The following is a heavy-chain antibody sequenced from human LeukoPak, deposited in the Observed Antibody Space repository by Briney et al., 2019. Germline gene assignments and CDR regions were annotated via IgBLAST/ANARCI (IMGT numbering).Heavy chain of an antibody. Sequence: SQTLSLTCTVSGDSVTSGGYYWNWIRQHPVKGLEWIGYIYYTGSTNYNPSLKSRINISADTSKNQFSLKLKSVTAADTAIYHCARSGLYYPGSGSFDYWGQGALVTVSS. J-gene: IGHJ4*02. CDR1: GDSVTSGGYY. V-gene: IGHV4-31*03. CDR3: ARSGLYYPGSGSFDY. D-gene: IGHD3-10*01. CDR2: IYYTGST.